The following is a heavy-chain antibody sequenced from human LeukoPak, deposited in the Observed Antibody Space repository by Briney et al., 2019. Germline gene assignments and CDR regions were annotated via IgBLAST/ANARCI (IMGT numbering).Heavy chain of an antibody. CDR2: ITGDGTFT. V-gene: IGHV3-21*01. CDR1: GFSFSQHS. D-gene: IGHD3-16*01. CDR3: VPGDNPDYTWENHRLDAFDI. Sequence: GGSVRLSREASGFSFSQHSMGWVRLAPGKGLEWVSSITGDGTFTFYADSVKGRFTVSRDNANNLLFLQLHSLRADDTAIYYCVPGDNPDYTWENHRLDAFDIWGQGTMVTVSS. J-gene: IGHJ3*02.